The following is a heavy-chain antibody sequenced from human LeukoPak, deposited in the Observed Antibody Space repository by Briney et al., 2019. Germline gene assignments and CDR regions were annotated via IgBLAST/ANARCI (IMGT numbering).Heavy chain of an antibody. D-gene: IGHD3-3*01. CDR2: IIPILGIA. CDR1: GGTFSSYA. Sequence: SVKVSCKASGGTFSSYAISWVRQAPGQGLEWMGRIIPILGIANYAQKFQGRVTITADKSTSTAYMELSSLRSEDTAVYYCARWGQANYDFWSGYTYYFDYWGQGTLVTVSS. CDR3: ARWGQANYDFWSGYTYYFDY. J-gene: IGHJ4*02. V-gene: IGHV1-69*04.